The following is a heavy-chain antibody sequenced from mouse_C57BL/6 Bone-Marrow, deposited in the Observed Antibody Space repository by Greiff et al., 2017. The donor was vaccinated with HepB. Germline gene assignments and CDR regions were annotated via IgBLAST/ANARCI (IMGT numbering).Heavy chain of an antibody. V-gene: IGHV1-19*01. D-gene: IGHD2-3*01. Sequence: EVQLQQSGPVLVKPGASVKMSCKASGYTFTDYYMNWVKQSHGKSLEWIGVINPYNGGTSYNQKFKGKATLTVDKSSSTAYMELNSLTSEDSAVYYCARPRLIYPWFAYWGQGTLVTVSA. CDR2: INPYNGGT. J-gene: IGHJ3*01. CDR1: GYTFTDYY. CDR3: ARPRLIYPWFAY.